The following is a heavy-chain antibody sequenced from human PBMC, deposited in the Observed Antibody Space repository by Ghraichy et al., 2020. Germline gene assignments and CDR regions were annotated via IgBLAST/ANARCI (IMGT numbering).Heavy chain of an antibody. CDR1: GGSISSSSYY. V-gene: IGHV4-39*01. CDR3: AGPATSMVRGVIITDDAFDI. D-gene: IGHD3-10*01. J-gene: IGHJ3*02. CDR2: IYYSGST. Sequence: SETLSLTCTVSGGSISSSSYYWGWIRQPPGKGLEWIGSIYYSGSTYYNPSLKSRVTISVDTSKNQFSLKLSSVTAADTAVYYCAGPATSMVRGVIITDDAFDIWGQGTMVTVSS.